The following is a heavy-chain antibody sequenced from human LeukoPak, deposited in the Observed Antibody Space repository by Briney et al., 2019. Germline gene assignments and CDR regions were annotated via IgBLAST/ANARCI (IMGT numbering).Heavy chain of an antibody. Sequence: GGSLRLSCAASGFTFSYYSMIWVRQAPGKGLEWVSSISGSGTYIYYADSVKGRLTISRDNAKNSLYLQMNSLRAEDTAVYYCARREPQGCSGTSCFAGPVGHWGQGTLVTVSS. V-gene: IGHV3-21*01. J-gene: IGHJ4*02. CDR1: GFTFSYYS. CDR2: ISGSGTYI. D-gene: IGHD2-2*01. CDR3: ARREPQGCSGTSCFAGPVGH.